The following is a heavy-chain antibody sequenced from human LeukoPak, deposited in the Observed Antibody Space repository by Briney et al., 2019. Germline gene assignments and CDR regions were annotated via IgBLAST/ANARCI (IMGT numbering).Heavy chain of an antibody. CDR2: IYSGGST. D-gene: IGHD2-2*01. Sequence: GGSLRLSCAASGFTVSSNYMSWVRQAPGGGLEWVSVIYSGGSTYYADSVKGRFTISRDNSKNTVDLQMNNLRAEDTAVYYCARVVGQLPHLADYWGQGTLVTVSS. CDR1: GFTVSSNY. V-gene: IGHV3-53*01. CDR3: ARVVGQLPHLADY. J-gene: IGHJ4*02.